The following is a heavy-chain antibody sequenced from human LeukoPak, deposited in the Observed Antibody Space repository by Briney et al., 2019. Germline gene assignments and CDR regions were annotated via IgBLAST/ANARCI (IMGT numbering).Heavy chain of an antibody. CDR3: ARDPLFLVPAAKGGDAFDI. J-gene: IGHJ3*02. CDR2: ISAYNGNT. D-gene: IGHD2-2*01. CDR1: GYSFVCYG. V-gene: IGHV1-18*01. Sequence: ASVKVSCKASGYSFVCYGITWVRQAPGQGLEWMGWISAYNGNTNYAQKLQGRVTMTTDTSTSTAYMELRSLRPEDTAVYYCARDPLFLVPAAKGGDAFDIWGQGTMVTVSS.